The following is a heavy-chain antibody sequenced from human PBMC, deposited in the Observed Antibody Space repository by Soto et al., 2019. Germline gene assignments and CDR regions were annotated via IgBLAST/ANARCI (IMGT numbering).Heavy chain of an antibody. CDR1: GFKFSNYA. CDR3: AKDRRAGGNSAFYFGF. Sequence: GGSLRLSCAASGFKFSNYAMSWVRQAPGKGLEWVSLISATGGGTYYADSVKGRFTISRDNSHNTLYLQVHSLTAEDTAVYYCAKDRRAGGNSAFYFGFWGQGAQVTVSS. D-gene: IGHD3-16*01. J-gene: IGHJ4*02. CDR2: ISATGGGT. V-gene: IGHV3-23*01.